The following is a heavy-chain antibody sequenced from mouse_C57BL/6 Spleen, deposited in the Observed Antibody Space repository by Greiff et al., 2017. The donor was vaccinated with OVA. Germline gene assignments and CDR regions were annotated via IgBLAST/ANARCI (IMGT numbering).Heavy chain of an antibody. V-gene: IGHV1-26*01. D-gene: IGHD1-1*01. J-gene: IGHJ2*01. CDR1: GYTFTDYY. CDR3: AGGDYGRGFDY. CDR2: INPNNGGT. Sequence: EVQLQQSGPELVKPGASVKISCKASGYTFTDYYMNWVKQSHGESLEWIGDINPNNGGTSYNQKFKGKATLTVDKSSSTAYMELRSLTSEDSAVYYCAGGDYGRGFDYWGQGTTLTVSS.